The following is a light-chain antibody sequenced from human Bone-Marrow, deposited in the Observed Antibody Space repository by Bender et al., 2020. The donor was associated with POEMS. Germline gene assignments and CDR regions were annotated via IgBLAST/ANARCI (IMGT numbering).Light chain of an antibody. CDR2: KDT. J-gene: IGLJ3*02. V-gene: IGLV3-25*03. CDR3: QSADSSGTYRV. CDR1: VLPKQY. Sequence: SYELTQPPSVSVSPGQTARITCSADVLPKQYAYWYQQKPGQAPVLVIYKDTERPSGIPARFSGSTSGTTVTLTISGVQAEDEADYYCQSADSSGTYRVFGGGTKLTVL.